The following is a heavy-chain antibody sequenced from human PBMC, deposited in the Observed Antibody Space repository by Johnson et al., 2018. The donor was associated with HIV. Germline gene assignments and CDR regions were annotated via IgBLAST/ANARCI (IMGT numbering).Heavy chain of an antibody. CDR2: ISYDGSNN. J-gene: IGHJ3*02. CDR3: ARDKGHAFDI. CDR1: GFTFSNYA. Sequence: QVQLVESGGGVVQPWRSLRLSCAASGFTFSNYALHWVRQAPGKGLEWVAVISYDGSNNYYADSVKGRFTISRDNSKNTRYLQMNSLRAEDTAVYYCARDKGHAFDIWGQGTMVTVSS. V-gene: IGHV3-30*04.